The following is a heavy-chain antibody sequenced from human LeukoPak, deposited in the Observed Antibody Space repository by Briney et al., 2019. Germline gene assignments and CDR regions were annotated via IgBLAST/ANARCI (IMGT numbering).Heavy chain of an antibody. CDR1: GFTFSSYA. Sequence: GGSLRLSCAASGFTFSSYAMSWVRQAPGKGLEWVSTISGSGGSTYYADSVKGRFTISRDDSKNTLPLQMNSLRAEDTAVYYCAKDRVAGTISESFQHWGQGTLVTVSS. CDR2: ISGSGGST. D-gene: IGHD6-19*01. J-gene: IGHJ1*01. CDR3: AKDRVAGTISESFQH. V-gene: IGHV3-23*01.